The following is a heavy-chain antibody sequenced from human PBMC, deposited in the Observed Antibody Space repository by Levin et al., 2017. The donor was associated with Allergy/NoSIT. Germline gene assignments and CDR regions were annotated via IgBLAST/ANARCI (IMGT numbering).Heavy chain of an antibody. CDR1: GFTFSSRA. CDR3: AKGNTIFGVGRLDH. CDR2: ITGGGDDT. J-gene: IGHJ4*02. V-gene: IGHV3-23*01. Sequence: GESLKISCEVSGFTFSSRAMTWVRQAAGKGLEWVSGITGGGDDTHYADSVTGRFSISRDNSKNILYLQMSSLRAEDPATYYCAKGNTIFGVGRLDHWGQGTLVTVSS. D-gene: IGHD3-3*01.